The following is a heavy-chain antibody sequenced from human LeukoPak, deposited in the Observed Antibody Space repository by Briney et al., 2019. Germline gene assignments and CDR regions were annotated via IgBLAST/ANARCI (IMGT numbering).Heavy chain of an antibody. J-gene: IGHJ5*02. CDR2: IRYDGTNQ. CDR3: AREGFDP. V-gene: IGHV3-30*02. CDR1: GFTFSSYE. Sequence: GGSLRLSCAASGFTFSSYEMNWVRQAPDKGLAWVAFIRYDGTNQYYADSVKGRFTISRDNSKSTVFLQMNSLRGDDTAVYYCAREGFDPWGQRTLVTVSS.